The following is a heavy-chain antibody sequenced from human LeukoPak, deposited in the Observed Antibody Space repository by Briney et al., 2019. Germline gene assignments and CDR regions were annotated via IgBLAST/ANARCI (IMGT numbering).Heavy chain of an antibody. D-gene: IGHD1-26*01. CDR3: ARMSGSRADAFDI. Sequence: SVKVSCKASGGTFSSYAISWVRQAPGQGLEWMGRIIPILGIANYAQKFQSRVTITADKSTSTAYMELSSLRSEDTAVYYCARMSGSRADAFDIWGQGTMVTVSS. J-gene: IGHJ3*02. CDR1: GGTFSSYA. V-gene: IGHV1-69*04. CDR2: IIPILGIA.